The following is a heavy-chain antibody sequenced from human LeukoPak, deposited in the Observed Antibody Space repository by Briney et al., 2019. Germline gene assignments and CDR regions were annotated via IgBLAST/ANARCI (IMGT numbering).Heavy chain of an antibody. CDR3: ARAVCSKQQLPCVNWFDP. CDR2: IYYSGST. Sequence: PSETLSLTCTVSGGSISSYYWSWIRQPPGKGLEWIGYIYYSGSTNYNPSLKSRVTISVDTSKNQFSLKLSSVTAADTAVYYCARAVCSKQQLPCVNWFDPWGQGTLVTVSS. V-gene: IGHV4-59*12. J-gene: IGHJ5*02. CDR1: GGSISSYY. D-gene: IGHD6-13*01.